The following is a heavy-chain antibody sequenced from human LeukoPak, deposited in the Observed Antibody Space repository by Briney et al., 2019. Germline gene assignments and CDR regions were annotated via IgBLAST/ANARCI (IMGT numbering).Heavy chain of an antibody. D-gene: IGHD2-15*01. CDR1: GGSISSYY. CDR2: IYTSGST. CDR3: ARASPCGGSCYYYGMDV. V-gene: IGHV4-4*07. J-gene: IGHJ6*02. Sequence: SETLSLTCTVSGGSISSYYWSWIRQPAGKGLEWIGRIYTSGSTNYNPSLKSRVTMSVDTSKNQFSLKLSSVTAADTAVYYCARASPCGGSCYYYGMDVWAQGTTVTVSS.